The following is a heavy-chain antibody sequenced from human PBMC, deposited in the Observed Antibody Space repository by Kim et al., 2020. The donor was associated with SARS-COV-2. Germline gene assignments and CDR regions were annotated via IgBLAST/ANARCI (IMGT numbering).Heavy chain of an antibody. CDR3: ARDSSSWSGWFDP. Sequence: SETLSLTCTVSGGSISSYYWSWIRQPPGKGLEWIGYIYYSGSTNYNPSLKSRVTISVDTSKNQFSLKLSSVTAADTAMYYCARDSSSWSGWFDPWGQGTL. J-gene: IGHJ5*02. CDR2: IYYSGST. CDR1: GGSISSYY. V-gene: IGHV4-59*13. D-gene: IGHD6-13*01.